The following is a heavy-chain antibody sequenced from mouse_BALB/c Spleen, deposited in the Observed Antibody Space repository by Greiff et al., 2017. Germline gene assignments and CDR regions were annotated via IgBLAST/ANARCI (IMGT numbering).Heavy chain of an antibody. Sequence: EVQLVESGGGLVQPGGSLKLSCAASGFTFSSYTMSWVRQTPEKRLEWVAYISNGGGSTYYPDTVKGRFTISRDNAKNTLYLQMSSLKSEDTAMYYCARENPFAYWGQGTLVTGSA. CDR1: GFTFSSYT. CDR3: ARENPFAY. V-gene: IGHV5-12-2*01. CDR2: ISNGGGST. J-gene: IGHJ3*01.